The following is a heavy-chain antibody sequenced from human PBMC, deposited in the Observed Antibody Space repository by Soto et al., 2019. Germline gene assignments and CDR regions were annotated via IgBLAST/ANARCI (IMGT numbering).Heavy chain of an antibody. Sequence: SGGSLRLSCAASGFTFSSYGMHWVRQAPGKGLEWVAVIWYDGSNKYYADSVKGRFTISRDNSKNTLYLQMNSLRAEDTAVYYCARDQTTVTTYPFDYWGQGTLVTVSS. CDR1: GFTFSSYG. CDR2: IWYDGSNK. J-gene: IGHJ4*02. D-gene: IGHD4-4*01. V-gene: IGHV3-33*01. CDR3: ARDQTTVTTYPFDY.